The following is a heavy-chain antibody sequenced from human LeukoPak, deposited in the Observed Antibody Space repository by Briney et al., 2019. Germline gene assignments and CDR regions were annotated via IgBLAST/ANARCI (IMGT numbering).Heavy chain of an antibody. D-gene: IGHD3-22*01. Sequence: PGGSLRLSCAASGFTFSSYGMHWVRQAPGKGLEWVAVIWYDGSNKYYADSVKGRFTISRDNSKNTLYLQMNSLRAEDTAVHYCARGSLYYYDSSGTDYWGQGTLVTVSS. CDR2: IWYDGSNK. J-gene: IGHJ4*02. CDR1: GFTFSSYG. CDR3: ARGSLYYYDSSGTDY. V-gene: IGHV3-33*01.